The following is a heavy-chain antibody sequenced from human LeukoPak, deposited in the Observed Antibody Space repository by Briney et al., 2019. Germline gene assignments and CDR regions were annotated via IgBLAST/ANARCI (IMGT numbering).Heavy chain of an antibody. CDR1: GYSFTSYW. J-gene: IGHJ5*02. CDR3: ARGRGYTYGYPENWFDP. CDR2: IYPGTSDT. D-gene: IGHD5-18*01. V-gene: IGHV5-51*01. Sequence: GEPLKISCKGSGYSFTSYWIGWVRQMPGKGLEWMGIIYPGTSDTIYSPSFQGQVTISADKSIRTAYLQWSSLEASDTAMYYCARGRGYTYGYPENWFDPWGQGTLVTVSS.